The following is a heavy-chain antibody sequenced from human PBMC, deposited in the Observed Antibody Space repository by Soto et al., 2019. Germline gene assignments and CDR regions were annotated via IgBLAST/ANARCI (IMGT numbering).Heavy chain of an antibody. Sequence: QVQLQESGPGLVKPSETLSLTCTVSGGSISSYYWSWIRQPPGKGLEWIGYIYYSGSTNYNPSLKSRVTTXVXXTKSQFSLKLSSVTAADTAVYYCARERGTGGDFDYWGQGTLVTVSS. CDR2: IYYSGST. J-gene: IGHJ4*02. D-gene: IGHD3-16*01. V-gene: IGHV4-59*01. CDR3: ARERGTGGDFDY. CDR1: GGSISSYY.